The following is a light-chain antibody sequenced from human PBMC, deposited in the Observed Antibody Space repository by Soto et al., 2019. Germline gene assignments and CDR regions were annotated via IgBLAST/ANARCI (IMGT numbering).Light chain of an antibody. CDR2: GAS. Sequence: EIVMTQSPATLSVSPGERATLSCRASQSVSSNLAWYQQKPGQAPRLLIYGASTRATGIPARFSGSGYGTEFTHTISSLQSEDFAVYYCQQYNNWPPMYTFGQGTKLEIK. J-gene: IGKJ2*01. CDR1: QSVSSN. CDR3: QQYNNWPPMYT. V-gene: IGKV3-15*01.